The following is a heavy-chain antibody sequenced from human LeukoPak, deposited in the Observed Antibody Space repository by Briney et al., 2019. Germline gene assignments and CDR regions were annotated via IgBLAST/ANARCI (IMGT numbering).Heavy chain of an antibody. D-gene: IGHD6-13*01. CDR2: IYYSGST. V-gene: IGHV4-59*01. J-gene: IGHJ4*02. CDR3: ARVASSSLGYYFDY. Sequence: SETLSLTCTVSGGSISSYYWSWIRQPPGKGLEWIGYIYYSGSTNYNPSLKSRVTISVDTSKNQFSPKLSSVTAADTAVYYCARVASSSLGYYFDYWGQGTLVTVSS. CDR1: GGSISSYY.